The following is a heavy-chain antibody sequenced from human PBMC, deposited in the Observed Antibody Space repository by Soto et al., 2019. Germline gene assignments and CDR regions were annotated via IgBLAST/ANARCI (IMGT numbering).Heavy chain of an antibody. CDR1: GYSFTSYW. Sequence: GESLKISCKGSGYSFTSYWISWVRQMPGKGLEWMGRIDPSDSYTNYSPSFQGHVTISADKSISTAYLQWSSLKASDTAMYYRARQNPNYYYYYGMDVWGRGTTVTVSS. V-gene: IGHV5-10-1*01. CDR2: IDPSDSYT. J-gene: IGHJ6*02. CDR3: ARQNPNYYYYYGMDV.